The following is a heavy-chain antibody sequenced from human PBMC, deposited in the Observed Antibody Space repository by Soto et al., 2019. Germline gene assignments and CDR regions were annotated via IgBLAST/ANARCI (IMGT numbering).Heavy chain of an antibody. Sequence: QVQLVQSGAEVKKPGASVKVSCKASGYTFTSYGISWVRQAPGQGLEWMGWISAYNGNTNYAQKLQGRVTMTTDTSXXTXYXELRSLRSDDTAVYYCARTDITMVRGVIKGYYGMDVWGQGTTVTVSS. CDR2: ISAYNGNT. CDR3: ARTDITMVRGVIKGYYGMDV. D-gene: IGHD3-10*01. V-gene: IGHV1-18*01. CDR1: GYTFTSYG. J-gene: IGHJ6*02.